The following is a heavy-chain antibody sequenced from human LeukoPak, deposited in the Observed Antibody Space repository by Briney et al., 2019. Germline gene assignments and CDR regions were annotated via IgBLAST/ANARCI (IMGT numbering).Heavy chain of an antibody. CDR3: ARGQTIFGVSISMGRYYYYGMDV. V-gene: IGHV4-34*01. D-gene: IGHD3-3*01. J-gene: IGHJ6*02. Sequence: SETLSLTCAVYGGSFSGYYWSWIRQPPGKGLEWIGEINHSGSTNYNPSPESRVTISVDTSKNQFSLKLSSVTAADTAVYYCARGQTIFGVSISMGRYYYYGMDVWGQGTTVTVSS. CDR1: GGSFSGYY. CDR2: INHSGST.